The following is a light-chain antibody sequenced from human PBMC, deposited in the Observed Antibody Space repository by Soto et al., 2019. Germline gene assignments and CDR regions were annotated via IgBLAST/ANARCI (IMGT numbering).Light chain of an antibody. CDR2: DVS. V-gene: IGLV2-14*01. CDR1: SSDVGGYNY. J-gene: IGLJ2*01. Sequence: QSALTLPASVSGSPGQSITISCTGTSSDVGGYNYVSWYQQHPGKAPKLMIYDVSNRPSGVSNCFSGSKSGNTASLTISGLQAEDEADYYCSSYSSSSTLVFGVGTKLTVL. CDR3: SSYSSSSTLV.